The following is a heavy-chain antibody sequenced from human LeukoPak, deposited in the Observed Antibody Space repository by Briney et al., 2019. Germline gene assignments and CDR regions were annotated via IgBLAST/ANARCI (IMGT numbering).Heavy chain of an antibody. CDR2: ISSSSSTI. CDR3: ARAWGSIEAAGIDY. V-gene: IGHV3-48*04. D-gene: IGHD6-13*01. J-gene: IGHJ4*02. Sequence: GGCLRLSCAASGFSFSSYSMNWVRQAPGEGLWWVSYISSSSSTIYYTDSVKGRFTISRDNAKNSLFMQMNSLRAEDTALYNSARAWGSIEAAGIDYWGQGTLVTVSS. CDR1: GFSFSSYS.